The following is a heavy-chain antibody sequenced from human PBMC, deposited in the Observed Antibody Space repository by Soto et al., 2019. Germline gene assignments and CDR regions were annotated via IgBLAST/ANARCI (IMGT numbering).Heavy chain of an antibody. CDR3: ARVREGGYYYYYGLDV. D-gene: IGHD3-3*01. CDR1: GYTFTYYA. V-gene: IGHV1-3*01. Sequence: ASVKVSCKASGYTFTYYAIHRVRQAPGQRLEWMGWINAGNGNTKYSEKFQDRVTITRDTSASTAYMELSSLRSEDTAVYYCARVREGGYYYYYGLDVWGQGTTVTVSS. CDR2: INAGNGNT. J-gene: IGHJ6*02.